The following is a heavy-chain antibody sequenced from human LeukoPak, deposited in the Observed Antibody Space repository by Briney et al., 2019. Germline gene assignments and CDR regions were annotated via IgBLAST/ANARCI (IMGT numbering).Heavy chain of an antibody. CDR1: GYTFTSYY. Sequence: ASVKVPCKASGYTFTSYYMHWVRQAPGQGLEWMGIINPSGGSTSYAQKFQGRVTMTRDVSTSTVYMELSSLRSEDTAVYYCARDHEAYCSGGSCYRNLDYWGQGTLVTVSS. V-gene: IGHV1-46*01. J-gene: IGHJ4*02. D-gene: IGHD2-15*01. CDR2: INPSGGST. CDR3: ARDHEAYCSGGSCYRNLDY.